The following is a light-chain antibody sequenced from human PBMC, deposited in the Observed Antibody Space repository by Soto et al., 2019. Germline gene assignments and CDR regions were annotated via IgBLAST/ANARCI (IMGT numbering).Light chain of an antibody. CDR2: DAS. J-gene: IGKJ2*01. Sequence: EIVMTQSPVTLSVSPGERATLSCTASQSIRTNLAWYQQQPGQAHRLLIYDASTRATGIPARFSGSGSGTEFSLTMSSLQSEDVAVSFCLQYNNWPTHTFGQGTKV. V-gene: IGKV3-15*01. CDR1: QSIRTN. CDR3: LQYNNWPTHT.